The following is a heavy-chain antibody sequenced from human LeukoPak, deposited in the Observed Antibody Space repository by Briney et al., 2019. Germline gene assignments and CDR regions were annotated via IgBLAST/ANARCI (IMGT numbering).Heavy chain of an antibody. V-gene: IGHV3-7*01. J-gene: IGHJ4*02. CDR2: IKKDGSEK. CDR3: VQRGLDY. Sequence: PGGSLRLSCAASGFTFRDHYMTWVRQAPGKGLEWVANIKKDGSEKHYVDSVKGRFTISRDNVKNSLYLQMTSLRGEDTAVYYCVQRGLDYWGQGTQVTVSS. CDR1: GFTFRDHY. D-gene: IGHD6-25*01.